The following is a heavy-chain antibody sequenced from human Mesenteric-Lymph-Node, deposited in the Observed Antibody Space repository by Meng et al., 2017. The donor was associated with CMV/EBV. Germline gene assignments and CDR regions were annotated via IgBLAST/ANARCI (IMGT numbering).Heavy chain of an antibody. CDR1: GGTFSRYT. CDR3: ARELKKYSSSWYQEFDY. V-gene: IGHV1-2*02. Sequence: ASVKVSCKASGGTFSRYTINWVRQAPGQGLECMGWINPNSGGTNYAQKFQGRVTMTRDTSISTAYMELSRLRSDDTAVYYCARELKKYSSSWYQEFDYWGQGTLVTVSS. D-gene: IGHD6-13*01. J-gene: IGHJ4*02. CDR2: INPNSGGT.